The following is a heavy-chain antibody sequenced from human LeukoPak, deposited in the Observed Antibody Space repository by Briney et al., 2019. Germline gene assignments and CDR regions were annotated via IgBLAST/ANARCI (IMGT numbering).Heavy chain of an antibody. V-gene: IGHV4-39*01. Sequence: SETLSLTCTVSGGSISSGTFYWGRIRQPPGKGLEWIGTIYYTGSTYYNPSLKSRVSISIDTSKNQFSLRLSSVTAADTAVYYCARHSGSGSLSRPFDPWGQGTLVTVSS. J-gene: IGHJ5*02. CDR2: IYYTGST. CDR3: ARHSGSGSLSRPFDP. D-gene: IGHD3-10*01. CDR1: GGSISSGTFY.